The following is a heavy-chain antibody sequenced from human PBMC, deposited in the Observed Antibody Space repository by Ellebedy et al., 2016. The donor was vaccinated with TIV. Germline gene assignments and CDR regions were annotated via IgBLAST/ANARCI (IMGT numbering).Heavy chain of an antibody. D-gene: IGHD3-22*01. J-gene: IGHJ4*02. CDR2: INSTSGDS. CDR1: GYTFTRYY. Sequence: ASVKVSCKVSGYTFTRYYLYWVRQAPGQGLDWMGIINSTSGDSNYAQKFQGRVTMTRATSTSTVYMELSSLRSEDTAVYYCARGDNYYYDSSGYYYSHWGQGTLVTVSS. V-gene: IGHV1-46*01. CDR3: ARGDNYYYDSSGYYYSH.